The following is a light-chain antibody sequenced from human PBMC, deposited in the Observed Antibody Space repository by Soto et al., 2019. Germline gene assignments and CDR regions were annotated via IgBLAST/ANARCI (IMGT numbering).Light chain of an antibody. Sequence: EIVLTQSPGTLSLSPGERATLSCRASQSVSSSYLAWYQQKPGQAPRLLIYGASRRATGVPDRFSGSGSGKDFTLTISRLEPEDFAVYYCQQYGSSPPYTFGQGPKLEIK. CDR2: GAS. V-gene: IGKV3-20*01. CDR1: QSVSSSY. CDR3: QQYGSSPPYT. J-gene: IGKJ2*01.